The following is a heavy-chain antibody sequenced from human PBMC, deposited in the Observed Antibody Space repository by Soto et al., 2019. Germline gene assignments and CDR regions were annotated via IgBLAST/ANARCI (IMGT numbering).Heavy chain of an antibody. D-gene: IGHD1-1*01. CDR2: IYAGDSDT. CDR1: GYTFTNYW. CDR3: ARDPWDNWNDRAFDI. V-gene: IGHV5-51*01. Sequence: GESLKISCKGSGYTFTNYWIAWVRQMPGKGLEWMGLIYAGDSDTKYSPSFQGQVTVSADKSISTAYLQWSSLKASDTAMYYCARDPWDNWNDRAFDIWGQGTMVTVSS. J-gene: IGHJ3*02.